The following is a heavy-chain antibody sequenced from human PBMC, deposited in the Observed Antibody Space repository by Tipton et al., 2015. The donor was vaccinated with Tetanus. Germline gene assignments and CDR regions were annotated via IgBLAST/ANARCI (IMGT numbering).Heavy chain of an antibody. CDR1: DISIGRANYY. J-gene: IGHJ4*02. CDR2: IYYRGSI. D-gene: IGHD3-16*01. Sequence: LSLTCAVSDISIGRANYYWSWIRHHPRNGLEWIGYIYYRGSIHYNPSLQSRVFISLDTSANQFSLKLTSASAADTAVYYCTRGGNDYGNPPDYCGRGSLVTVYS. CDR3: TRGGNDYGNPPDY. V-gene: IGHV4-31*11.